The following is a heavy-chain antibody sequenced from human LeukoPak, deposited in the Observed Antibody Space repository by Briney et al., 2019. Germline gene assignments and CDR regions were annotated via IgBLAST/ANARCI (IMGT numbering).Heavy chain of an antibody. CDR1: GLTFSNYW. V-gene: IGHV3-74*01. D-gene: IGHD1-1*01. CDR2: IAHDGRTT. J-gene: IGHJ5*02. Sequence: GGSLRLSCAASGLTFSNYWMHWVRQAPGKGPFWVSGIAHDGRTTVYADSVKGRFTISRDNAKNTLYLQMNSPTIEDTAVYYCVVDFQYNTPWGQGTLVTVSS. CDR3: VVDFQYNTP.